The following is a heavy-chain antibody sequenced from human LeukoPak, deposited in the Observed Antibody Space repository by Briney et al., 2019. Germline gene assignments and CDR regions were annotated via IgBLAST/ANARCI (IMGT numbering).Heavy chain of an antibody. CDR2: ISGSGSST. V-gene: IGHV3-23*01. D-gene: IGHD3-16*01. CDR1: GFTFSSYA. J-gene: IGHJ4*02. CDR3: AKYMFGGVAYYFDY. Sequence: GGSVRLSCAASGFTFSSYAMSWVRRAPGKGLDWVAAISGSGSSTYYGDSVKGRFTISRDNSENTLYLQMNSLRAEDTAVYYCAKYMFGGVAYYFDYWGQGTLATVSS.